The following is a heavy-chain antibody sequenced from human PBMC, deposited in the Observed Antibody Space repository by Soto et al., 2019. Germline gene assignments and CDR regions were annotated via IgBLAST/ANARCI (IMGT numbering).Heavy chain of an antibody. Sequence: PGGSLRLSCAASGFTFSSYAMSWVRQAPGKGLEWVSGISGSGGGTYYADSVKGRFTASRDNSKNTLYLQMSSLRAEDTAVYYCATSYPFGGVIAISYWGQGTLVTVSS. CDR2: ISGSGGGT. J-gene: IGHJ4*02. V-gene: IGHV3-23*01. CDR3: ATSYPFGGVIAISY. D-gene: IGHD3-16*02. CDR1: GFTFSSYA.